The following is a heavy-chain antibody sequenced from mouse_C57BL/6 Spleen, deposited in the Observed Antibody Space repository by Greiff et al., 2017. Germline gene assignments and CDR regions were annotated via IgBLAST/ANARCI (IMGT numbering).Heavy chain of an antibody. Sequence: QVQLKESGAELAKPGASVKLSCKASGYTFTSYWMHWVKQRPGQGLEWIGYINPSSGYTKYNQKFKDKATLTADKSSSTAYMQLSSLTYEDSAVYYCARSRSPYDGYFYFDYWGQGTTLTVSS. J-gene: IGHJ2*01. CDR1: GYTFTSYW. V-gene: IGHV1-7*01. D-gene: IGHD2-3*01. CDR2: INPSSGYT. CDR3: ARSRSPYDGYFYFDY.